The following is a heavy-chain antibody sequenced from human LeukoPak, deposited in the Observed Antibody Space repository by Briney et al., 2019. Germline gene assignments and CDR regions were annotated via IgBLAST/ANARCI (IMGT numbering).Heavy chain of an antibody. Sequence: PRGALRLSCAASGFTFSSYSMNWVRQAPGKGLEWVSSISSSSSYIYYADSVKGRFTISRDNAKNSLYLQMNSLTAEDTAVYYCARGKDRTMIRAVDLDYWGQGALVT. CDR3: ARGKDRTMIRAVDLDY. V-gene: IGHV3-21*01. CDR2: ISSSSSYI. CDR1: GFTFSSYS. J-gene: IGHJ4*02. D-gene: IGHD5-18*01.